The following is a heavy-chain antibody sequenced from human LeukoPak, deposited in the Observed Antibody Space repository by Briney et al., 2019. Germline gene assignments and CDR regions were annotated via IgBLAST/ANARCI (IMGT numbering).Heavy chain of an antibody. D-gene: IGHD3-22*01. Sequence: GSSVKVSCKASGGTFSSYAISWVRQVPGQGLEWMGRIIPIFGTANYAQKFQGRVTITTDESTSTAYMELSSLRSEDTAVYYCASSTVYYYGSSGYYWFDPWGQGTLVTVSS. CDR2: IIPIFGTA. CDR3: ASSTVYYYGSSGYYWFDP. J-gene: IGHJ5*02. CDR1: GGTFSSYA. V-gene: IGHV1-69*05.